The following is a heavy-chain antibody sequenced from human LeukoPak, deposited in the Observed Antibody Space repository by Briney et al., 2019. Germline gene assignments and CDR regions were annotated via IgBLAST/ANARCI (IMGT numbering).Heavy chain of an antibody. V-gene: IGHV4-59*01. Sequence: PSETLCLTCTVSGGSISSYYWSWIRQPPGKGLEWIGYIYYSGSTNYNPSLKSRVTISVDTSKNQFSLKLSSVTAADTAVYYCARRKGSGSHQNYNYYMDVWGKGTTVTVSS. J-gene: IGHJ6*03. D-gene: IGHD3-10*01. CDR2: IYYSGST. CDR1: GGSISSYY. CDR3: ARRKGSGSHQNYNYYMDV.